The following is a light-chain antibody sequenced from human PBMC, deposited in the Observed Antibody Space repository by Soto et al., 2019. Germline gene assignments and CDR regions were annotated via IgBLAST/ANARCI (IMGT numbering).Light chain of an antibody. CDR3: QQSYSTPLT. CDR1: QSISSY. CDR2: AAS. J-gene: IGKJ4*01. V-gene: IGKV1-39*01. Sequence: IKMTQSPSSLSASVGDRVTINCRASQSISSYLNWYQQKPGKAPKLLIYAASSLQSGVPSRFSGSGSGTDFTLTISSLQPEDFATYYCQQSYSTPLTFGGGTKVDIK.